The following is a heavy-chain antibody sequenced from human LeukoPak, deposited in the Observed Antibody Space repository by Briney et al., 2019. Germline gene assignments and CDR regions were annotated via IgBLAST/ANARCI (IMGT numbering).Heavy chain of an antibody. CDR1: GGSFSGYY. V-gene: IGHV4-34*01. Sequence: KASETLSLTCAVYGGSFSGYYWTWIRQPPGKGLEWIGEINHSGSTNYNPSLKSRVTISVDTSKNQFSLKPTSVTAADTAVYYCARGTGGWCFDLWGRGTLVTVSS. CDR2: INHSGST. D-gene: IGHD3-16*01. CDR3: ARGTGGWCFDL. J-gene: IGHJ2*01.